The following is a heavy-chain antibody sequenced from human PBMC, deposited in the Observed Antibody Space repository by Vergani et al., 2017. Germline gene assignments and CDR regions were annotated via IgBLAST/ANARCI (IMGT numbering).Heavy chain of an antibody. CDR2: IYPIDSKI. Sequence: EVQLVQSGAEVKKPGESLKISCKGSGYSFTSYWIGWVRQMPGKGLEWMGIIYPIDSKIAYSPAFQGQAIMSLDKSITTAYLQWRSLKASDTAIYYCTRHVPCGDGACLHFDHWGQGTQVTVSS. D-gene: IGHD2-21*01. V-gene: IGHV5-51*01. CDR3: TRHVPCGDGACLHFDH. CDR1: GYSFTSYW. J-gene: IGHJ4*02.